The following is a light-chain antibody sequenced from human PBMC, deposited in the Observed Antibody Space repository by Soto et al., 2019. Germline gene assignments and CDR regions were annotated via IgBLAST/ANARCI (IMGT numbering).Light chain of an antibody. V-gene: IGKV1-12*01. Sequence: DIQMTQSACSVCASVXEXVTITCRASQGLKFLAWYQQKPGKAPHLLIYAASTLQSGVPSRFSGSGSGTDFTLTINSLQPEDFATYYCQQSYSSPIPFGQGRRLEIK. CDR2: AAS. J-gene: IGKJ5*01. CDR1: QGLKF. CDR3: QQSYSSPIP.